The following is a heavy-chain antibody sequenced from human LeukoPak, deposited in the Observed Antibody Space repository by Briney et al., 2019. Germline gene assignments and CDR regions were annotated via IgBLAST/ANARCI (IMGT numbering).Heavy chain of an antibody. V-gene: IGHV3-23*01. CDR3: ARTIADDSNSWLYCYYGLDD. J-gene: IGHJ6*02. D-gene: IGHD6-13*01. CDR2: ISGGSEDT. CDR1: GFTFGSYA. Sequence: GGSLRLSCTASGFTFGSYAMSWVRQAPGKGLEWVSSISGGSEDTYYADSVKGRFTISRDNSKSTLNLQLNSLRAEDTAVDYCARTIADDSNSWLYCYYGLDDWGQGTTVTVS.